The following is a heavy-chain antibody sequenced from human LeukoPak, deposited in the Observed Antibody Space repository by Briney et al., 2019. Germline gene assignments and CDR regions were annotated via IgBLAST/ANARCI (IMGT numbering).Heavy chain of an antibody. CDR3: ARHWGGSSPAGITDY. Sequence: GESLKISCQASGYRFTNYWIGWVRQVPGKGLEWMGLIYPGDSDTRYSPSFQGQVTISADKSISTAYLQWSSLKASDTAMYYCARHWGGSSPAGITDYWGQGTLVTVSS. CDR1: GYRFTNYW. D-gene: IGHD1-14*01. CDR2: IYPGDSDT. V-gene: IGHV5-51*01. J-gene: IGHJ4*02.